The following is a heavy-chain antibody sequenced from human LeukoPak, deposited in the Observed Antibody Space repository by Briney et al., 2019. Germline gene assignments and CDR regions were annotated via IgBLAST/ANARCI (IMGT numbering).Heavy chain of an antibody. CDR1: GYSFTTYW. CDR3: ARLSRAAAAGHDFDY. D-gene: IGHD6-13*01. V-gene: IGHV5-51*01. CDR2: IYPRDSDT. Sequence: GESLKISCKGSGYSFTTYWIGWVRQMPGKGLEWMGIIYPRDSDTTYSPSFEGQVTISADKSISTAYLQWSSLKASDTAMYYCARLSRAAAAGHDFDYWGQGTLVTVSS. J-gene: IGHJ4*02.